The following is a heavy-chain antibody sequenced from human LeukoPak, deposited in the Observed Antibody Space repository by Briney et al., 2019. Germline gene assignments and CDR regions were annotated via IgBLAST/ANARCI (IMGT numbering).Heavy chain of an antibody. V-gene: IGHV3-49*03. CDR1: GFTFGDYA. CDR2: IRSKAYGGTT. D-gene: IGHD4-17*01. CDR3: TRGVPYTTVTNIDY. Sequence: GGSLRLSCTASGFTFGDYAMSWFRQAPGKGLEWVGFIRSKAYGGTTEYAASVKGRFTISRDDSKSIASMQMNSLKTEDTAVYYCTRGVPYTTVTNIDYRGQGTLVTVSS. J-gene: IGHJ4*02.